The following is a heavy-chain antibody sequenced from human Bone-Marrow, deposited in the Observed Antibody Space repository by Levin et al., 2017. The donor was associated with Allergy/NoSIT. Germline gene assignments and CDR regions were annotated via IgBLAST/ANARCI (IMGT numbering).Heavy chain of an antibody. J-gene: IGHJ4*02. V-gene: IGHV3-11*03. CDR3: VRFGLYHDSKGYLAY. D-gene: IGHD3-22*01. CDR2: ISTGGTYT. Sequence: GGSLRLSCAASGFTFKNYYMSWVRQAPGKGLEWLSYISTGGTYTEYADSVKGRFTISRDNAEDSLYLQMDSLRAEDTAVYYCVRFGLYHDSKGYLAYWGQGTLVTVSS. CDR1: GFTFKNYY.